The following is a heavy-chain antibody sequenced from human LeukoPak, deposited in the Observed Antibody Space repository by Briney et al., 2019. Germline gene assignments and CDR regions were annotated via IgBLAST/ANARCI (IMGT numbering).Heavy chain of an antibody. Sequence: QPGRSLRLSCAASGFTFSSYGMHWVRRAPGKGLEWVAVIWYDGSNKYYADSVKGRFTISRDNSKNTLYLQMNSLRAEDTAVYYCAREVGAVLFDYWGQGTLVTVSS. V-gene: IGHV3-33*01. J-gene: IGHJ4*02. CDR3: AREVGAVLFDY. CDR1: GFTFSSYG. CDR2: IWYDGSNK. D-gene: IGHD6-19*01.